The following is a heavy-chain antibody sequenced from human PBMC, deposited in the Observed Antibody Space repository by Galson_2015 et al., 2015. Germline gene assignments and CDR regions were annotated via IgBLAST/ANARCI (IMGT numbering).Heavy chain of an antibody. D-gene: IGHD7-27*01. CDR1: GFTFNDYY. CDR2: ISSSGDTM. J-gene: IGHJ2*01. V-gene: IGHV3-11*01. Sequence: SLRLSCAASGFTFNDYYMTWIRQAPGKGLEWISYISSSGDTMQYADSVKGRFSISRDNAENSLSLRMNSLRTEDTAVYYCARNFLAGDRYFDLWGRGTLVTVSS. CDR3: ARNFLAGDRYFDL.